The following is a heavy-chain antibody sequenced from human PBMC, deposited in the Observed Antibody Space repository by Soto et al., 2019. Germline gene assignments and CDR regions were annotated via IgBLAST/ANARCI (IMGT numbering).Heavy chain of an antibody. CDR1: GYTFTSYG. D-gene: IGHD2-2*01. CDR2: ISAYNGNT. V-gene: IGHV1-18*01. J-gene: IGHJ5*02. Sequence: ASVKVSCKASGYTFTSYGISWVRQAPGQGLEWMGWISAYNGNTNYAQKLQGRVTMTTDTSTSTAYMELRSLRSDDTAVYYCARDPAPDIVVVPAAPGVWFDPWGQGTLVTVSS. CDR3: ARDPAPDIVVVPAAPGVWFDP.